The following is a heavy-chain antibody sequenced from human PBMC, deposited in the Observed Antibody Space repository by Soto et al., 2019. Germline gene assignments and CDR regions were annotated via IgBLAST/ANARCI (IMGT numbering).Heavy chain of an antibody. V-gene: IGHV4-30-4*01. J-gene: IGHJ5*02. CDR3: ARDQAGYSGYAMIDP. D-gene: IGHD5-12*01. Sequence: QVQLQESGPGLVKPSQTLSLTCTVSGGSISSGDYYWSWIRQPPGKGLEWIGYIYYSGSTYYNPSLKSRVTITVDTSKNQFPLKLSSVTAADTAVYYCARDQAGYSGYAMIDPWGQGTLVTVSS. CDR2: IYYSGST. CDR1: GGSISSGDYY.